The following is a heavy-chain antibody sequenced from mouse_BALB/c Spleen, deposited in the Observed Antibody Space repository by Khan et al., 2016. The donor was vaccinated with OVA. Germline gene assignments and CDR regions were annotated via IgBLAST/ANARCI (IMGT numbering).Heavy chain of an antibody. V-gene: IGHV1-63*02. CDR1: GYTFSNYW. CDR2: IYPGGGYT. J-gene: IGHJ2*01. D-gene: IGHD3-1*01. CDR3: AGRGAARSTWDYIDY. Sequence: QVQLKQSGTELARPGTSVKMSCKAAGYTFSNYWIGWVKQRPGHGLEWIGDIYPGGGYTNYNENFKGKATLTADTSSSTAYMQLSSLASEDSAIXYCAGRGAARSTWDYIDYWGQGTTLTVSS.